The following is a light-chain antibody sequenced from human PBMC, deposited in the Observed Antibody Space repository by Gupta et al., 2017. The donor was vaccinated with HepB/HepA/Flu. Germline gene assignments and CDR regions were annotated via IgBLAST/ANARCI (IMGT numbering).Light chain of an antibody. CDR3: HQDEDWQT. Sequence: DTVMTQSPATLSASPGERVTLSCRASQSVNDNLAWYQQKPGQAPRLLIYRASTRAGDVPDRFSGSGSGTEYTLTSTSRRSEDFAIYYGHQDEDWQTFGQGTKVDI. V-gene: IGKV3-15*01. CDR1: QSVNDN. CDR2: RAS. J-gene: IGKJ1*01.